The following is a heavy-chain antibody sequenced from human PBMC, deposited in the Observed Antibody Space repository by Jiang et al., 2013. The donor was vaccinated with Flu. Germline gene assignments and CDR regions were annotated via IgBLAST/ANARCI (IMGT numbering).Heavy chain of an antibody. CDR1: GASITSSDFY. Sequence: GPGLVKPSQTLSVTCAVSGASITSSDFYWTWIRQSPGKGLEWIGYTYYTGSTYYNPSLKSRLTVSIDRSKNRFSLNLTSVSAADTAVYYCATGSGTYYHDAFDMWGQGTMVTVS. D-gene: IGHD3-10*01. CDR3: ATGSGTYYHDAFDM. J-gene: IGHJ3*02. CDR2: TYYTGST. V-gene: IGHV4-30-4*01.